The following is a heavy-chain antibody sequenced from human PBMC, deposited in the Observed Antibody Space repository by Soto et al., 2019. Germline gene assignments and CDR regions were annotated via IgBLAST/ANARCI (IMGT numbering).Heavy chain of an antibody. CDR3: ATLGVVYAMRPTYYFDY. D-gene: IGHD2-8*02. Sequence: PSETLSLTCAVYGGSFSGYYWSWIRQPPGKGLEWIGEINHSGSTNYNPSLKSRVTISVDTSKNQFSLKLSSVTAADTAVYYCATLGVVYAMRPTYYFDYWGQGTLVTSPQ. CDR1: GGSFSGYY. V-gene: IGHV4-34*01. J-gene: IGHJ4*02. CDR2: INHSGST.